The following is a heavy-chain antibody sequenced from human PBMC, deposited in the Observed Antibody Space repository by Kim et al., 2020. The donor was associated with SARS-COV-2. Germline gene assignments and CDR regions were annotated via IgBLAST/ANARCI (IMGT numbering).Heavy chain of an antibody. CDR2: ISSSSSYI. D-gene: IGHD3-10*01. CDR3: ARVDYYGSGSYFYYYYYGMDV. Sequence: GGSLRLSCAASGFTFSSYSMNWVRQAPGKGLEWVSSISSSSSYIYYADSVKGRFTISRDNAKNSLYLQMNSLGAEDTAVYYCARVDYYGSGSYFYYYYYGMDVWGQGTTVTVSS. V-gene: IGHV3-21*01. J-gene: IGHJ6*02. CDR1: GFTFSSYS.